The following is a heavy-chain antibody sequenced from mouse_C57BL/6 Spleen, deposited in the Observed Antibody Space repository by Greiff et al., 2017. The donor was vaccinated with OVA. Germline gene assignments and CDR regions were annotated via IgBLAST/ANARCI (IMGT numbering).Heavy chain of an antibody. CDR2: ISSGGDYI. J-gene: IGHJ4*01. CDR3: TRLTTPYAMDY. CDR1: GFTFSSYA. Sequence: EVKVEESGEGLVKPGGSLKLSCAASGFTFSSYAMSWVRQTPEKRLEWVAYISSGGDYIYYADTVKGRITISRDNARNTLYLQMSSLKSEDTAMYYCTRLTTPYAMDYWGQGTSVTVSS. V-gene: IGHV5S21*01. D-gene: IGHD1-1*01.